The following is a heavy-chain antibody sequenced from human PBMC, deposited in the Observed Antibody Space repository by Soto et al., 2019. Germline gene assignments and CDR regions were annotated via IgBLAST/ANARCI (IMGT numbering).Heavy chain of an antibody. CDR1: GFTFSDYY. J-gene: IGHJ6*02. Sequence: PGGSLRLSCAASGFTFSDYYMSWIRQAPGKGLEWVSNISSSGNTVYYTDSVKGRFTISRDNAKNSLYLQMNSLRAEDTAVYSCARETTTAVVNYGMDVWGQGTTVTVSS. D-gene: IGHD6-13*01. CDR2: ISSSGNTV. CDR3: ARETTTAVVNYGMDV. V-gene: IGHV3-11*01.